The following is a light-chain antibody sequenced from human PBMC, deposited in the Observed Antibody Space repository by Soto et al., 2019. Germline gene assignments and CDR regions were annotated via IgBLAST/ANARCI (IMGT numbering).Light chain of an antibody. CDR2: DAS. CDR3: QQYNSYSWT. J-gene: IGKJ1*01. Sequence: DIQMTQSPSTLSASVGDRVTITCRASQSSNKWLAWYQQKPGKAPKLLIYDASSLESGVPSRFSGSGSGTEFTLTISSLQPYHFATYYCQQYNSYSWTFGQGTKVDI. CDR1: QSSNKW. V-gene: IGKV1-5*01.